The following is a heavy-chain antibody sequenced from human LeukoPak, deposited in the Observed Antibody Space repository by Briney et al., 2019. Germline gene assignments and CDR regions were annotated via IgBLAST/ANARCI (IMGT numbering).Heavy chain of an antibody. V-gene: IGHV1-2*02. CDR1: GYTFTGYY. Sequence: AASVKVSCKASGYTFTGYYMHWVRQAPGQGLEWMGWINPNSGGTNYAQKFRGRVTMTRDTSISTAYMELSRLRSDDTAVYYCARAYYCSSTSCYRFWFDPWGQGTLVTVSS. D-gene: IGHD2-2*02. CDR2: INPNSGGT. J-gene: IGHJ5*02. CDR3: ARAYYCSSTSCYRFWFDP.